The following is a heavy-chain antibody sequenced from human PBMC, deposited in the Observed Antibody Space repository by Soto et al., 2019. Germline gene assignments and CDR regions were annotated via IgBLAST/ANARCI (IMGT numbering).Heavy chain of an antibody. Sequence: SETLSLTCTVSGGSISSYYWSWIRQPAGKGLEWIGRIYTSGSTNYNPSLKSRVTMSVDTSKNQFSLKLSSVTAADTAVYYCARAPYYYDSGGYWPDYYYYGMDVWGQGTTVTVSS. D-gene: IGHD3-22*01. CDR1: GGSISSYY. CDR3: ARAPYYYDSGGYWPDYYYYGMDV. V-gene: IGHV4-4*07. CDR2: IYTSGST. J-gene: IGHJ6*02.